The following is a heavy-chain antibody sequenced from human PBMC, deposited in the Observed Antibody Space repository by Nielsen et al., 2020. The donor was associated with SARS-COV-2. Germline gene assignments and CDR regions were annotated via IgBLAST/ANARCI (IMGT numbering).Heavy chain of an antibody. CDR1: GFTVSSNY. D-gene: IGHD3-22*01. Sequence: GGSLRLSCAASGFTVSSNYMSWVRQAPGKGLEWVSVIYSGGSTYYADSVKGRFTISRHNSKNTLYLQMNSLRAEDTAVYYCANFDGSGYNAFDIWGQGTMVTVSS. J-gene: IGHJ3*02. CDR2: IYSGGST. CDR3: ANFDGSGYNAFDI. V-gene: IGHV3-53*01.